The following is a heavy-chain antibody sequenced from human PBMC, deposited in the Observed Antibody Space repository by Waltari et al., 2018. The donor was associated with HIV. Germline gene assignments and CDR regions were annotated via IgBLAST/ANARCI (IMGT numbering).Heavy chain of an antibody. D-gene: IGHD2-21*02. CDR3: TTGDIVVVTDY. CDR2: VKSETVGGTT. J-gene: IGHJ4*02. Sequence: EVQLVESGGGLVKPGGSLRLSCAASGFTFTHAWMSWVRQAPGKGLEGCGRVKSETVGGTTDYAAPVKGRFTISRDDSKNTLYLQMNSLKTEDTAVYYCTTGDIVVVTDYWGQGTLVTVSS. CDR1: GFTFTHAW. V-gene: IGHV3-15*01.